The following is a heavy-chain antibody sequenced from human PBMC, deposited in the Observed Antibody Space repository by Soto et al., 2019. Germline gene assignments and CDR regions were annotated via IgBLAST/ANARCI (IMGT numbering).Heavy chain of an antibody. CDR1: GFTFSSYA. V-gene: IGHV3-30-3*01. Sequence: GGSLRLSCAASGFTFSSYAMHWVRQAPGKGLEWVAVISYDGSNKYYADSVKGRFTISRDNSKNTLYLQMNSLRAEDTAAYYCARDSVLRFLEWLLDWGQGTLVTVSS. CDR2: ISYDGSNK. J-gene: IGHJ4*02. D-gene: IGHD3-3*01. CDR3: ARDSVLRFLEWLLD.